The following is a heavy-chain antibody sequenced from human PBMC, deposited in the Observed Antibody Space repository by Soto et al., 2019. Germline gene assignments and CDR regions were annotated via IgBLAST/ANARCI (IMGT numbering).Heavy chain of an antibody. J-gene: IGHJ6*03. CDR1: GGSISSGGYS. CDR3: ARVYYYYYMDV. V-gene: IGHV4-30-2*01. CDR2: INHSGST. Sequence: PSETLSLTCAVSGGSISSGGYSWSWIRQPPGKGLEWIGYINHSGSTYYNPSLKSRVTISVDRSKNQFSLKLSSVNAADTAVYYCARVYYYYYMDVWGKGTTVTVSS.